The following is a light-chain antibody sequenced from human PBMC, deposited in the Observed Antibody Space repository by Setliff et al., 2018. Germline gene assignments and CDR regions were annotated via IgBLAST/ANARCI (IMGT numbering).Light chain of an antibody. CDR3: NAYASDTTYV. J-gene: IGLJ1*01. V-gene: IGLV2-8*01. CDR2: EVT. Sequence: QSVLTQPPSASGSPGQSVTISCTGTSSDIGAYNFVSWYQHHPGKAPKLMVYEVTKRPSGVSSRFSGSKSGNTAYLTISGLQTEGEAEYYCNAYASDTTYVFGSGTKVTVL. CDR1: SSDIGAYNF.